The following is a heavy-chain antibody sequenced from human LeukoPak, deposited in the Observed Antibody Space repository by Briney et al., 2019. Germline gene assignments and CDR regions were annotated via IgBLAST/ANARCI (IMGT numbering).Heavy chain of an antibody. CDR3: ATDWGQVSRGWYTG. Sequence: ASVKVSCKVSGYTLTELSMHWVRQAPGKGLEWMGGFDSEDGETIYAQRFQGRVTMTEDTSTDTAYMEQSSLRSEDTAVYYCATDWGQVSRGWYTGWGQGTLVTVSS. V-gene: IGHV1-24*01. CDR2: FDSEDGET. D-gene: IGHD6-19*01. J-gene: IGHJ4*02. CDR1: GYTLTELS.